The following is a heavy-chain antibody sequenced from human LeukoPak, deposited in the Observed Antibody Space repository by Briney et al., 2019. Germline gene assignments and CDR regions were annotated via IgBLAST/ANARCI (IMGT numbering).Heavy chain of an antibody. D-gene: IGHD1-7*01. CDR1: GFTFDDYA. Sequence: PAGSLRLSCAASGFTFDDYAMHWVRQAPGKGLEWVSLISGDGGSTYYADSVKGRFTISRDNSKNSLCLQMNSLRTEDTALYYCAKDGYNWNSEGWFDPWGQGTLVTVSS. CDR3: AKDGYNWNSEGWFDP. CDR2: ISGDGGST. J-gene: IGHJ5*02. V-gene: IGHV3-43*02.